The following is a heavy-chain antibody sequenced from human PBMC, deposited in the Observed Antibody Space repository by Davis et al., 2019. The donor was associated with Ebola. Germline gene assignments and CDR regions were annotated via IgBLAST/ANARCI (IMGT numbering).Heavy chain of an antibody. J-gene: IGHJ5*02. Sequence: SETLSLTCTVSGGSISSYYWGWIRQPPGKGLEWIGSTYYSGSTYYNPSLKSRVTISVDTSKNQFSLKLSSVTAADTAVYYCARPHGAASYNWFDPWRQGTLVTVSS. D-gene: IGHD2-15*01. CDR1: GGSISSYY. V-gene: IGHV4-39*01. CDR2: TYYSGST. CDR3: ARPHGAASYNWFDP.